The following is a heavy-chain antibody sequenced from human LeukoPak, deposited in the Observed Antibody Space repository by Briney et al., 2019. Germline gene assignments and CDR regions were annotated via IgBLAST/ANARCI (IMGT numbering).Heavy chain of an antibody. CDR1: GYTFTGYY. V-gene: IGHV1-2*02. D-gene: IGHD6-6*01. CDR2: INPNSGGT. CDR3: ASPGSSSSRDYYYYMDV. Sequence: EASVKVSCRASGYTFTGYYMHWVRQAPGQGPEWMGWINPNSGGTNYAQKFQGRVTMTRDTSISTAYMELSRLRSDDTAVYYCASPGSSSSRDYYYYMDVWGKGTTVTVSS. J-gene: IGHJ6*03.